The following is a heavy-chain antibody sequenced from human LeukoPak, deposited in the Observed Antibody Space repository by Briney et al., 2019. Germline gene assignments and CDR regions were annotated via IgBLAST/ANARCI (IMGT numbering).Heavy chain of an antibody. CDR3: ARVAPIYSSSLYYLDS. Sequence: GGSLRLSCAASGFTFSNYGMHWVRQAPGKGLDWVAVIWYDGSNKYYGDAVKGRFTISRDNSKNTLYLQMNSLRAEDTAVYYCARVAPIYSSSLYYLDSWGQGTLVTVSS. CDR2: IWYDGSNK. J-gene: IGHJ4*02. D-gene: IGHD6-13*01. V-gene: IGHV3-33*01. CDR1: GFTFSNYG.